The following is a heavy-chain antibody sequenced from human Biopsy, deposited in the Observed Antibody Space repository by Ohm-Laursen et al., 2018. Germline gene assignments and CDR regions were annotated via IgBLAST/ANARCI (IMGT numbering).Heavy chain of an antibody. CDR1: GGSTSSYY. CDR3: GRREVVITHDAFDT. V-gene: IGHV4-59*08. J-gene: IGHJ3*02. Sequence: GTLSLTCTASGGSTSSYYWTWIRQPPGKGLEWIGDVYYSGSTNRNPSLKSRVTILVDTSKNQFSLKLNSVTAADTAVYYCGRREVVITHDAFDTWGQGTMVTVSS. CDR2: VYYSGST. D-gene: IGHD3-22*01.